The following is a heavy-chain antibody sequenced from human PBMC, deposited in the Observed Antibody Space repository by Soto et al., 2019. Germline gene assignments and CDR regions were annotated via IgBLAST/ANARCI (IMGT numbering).Heavy chain of an antibody. D-gene: IGHD6-25*01. V-gene: IGHV4-39*01. J-gene: IGHJ5*02. CDR3: AGQTFTIAAASYGRSNWFDP. CDR2: IYFTGNT. CDR1: GGSITSSSHF. Sequence: SETLSLTCTASGGSITSSSHFWGWVRQPPGKGLEWIGTIYFTGNTYYTPSLKSRLTMSIDTSKNEFSLRLNSVTAADTAVYYCAGQTFTIAAASYGRSNWFDPWGPGTLVTVPS.